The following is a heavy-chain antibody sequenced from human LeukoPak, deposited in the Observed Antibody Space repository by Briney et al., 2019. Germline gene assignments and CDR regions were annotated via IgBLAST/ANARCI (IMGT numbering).Heavy chain of an antibody. D-gene: IGHD4-23*01. CDR1: GYTFTGYC. Sequence: ASVKVSCKASGYTFTGYCMHWVRQAPGQGLEWMGRINPNSGGTNYAQKFQGRVTMTRHTSISTAYMELSRLRSDDTAVYYCARDFFNYGGNDWGQGTLVTVSS. CDR2: INPNSGGT. CDR3: ARDFFNYGGND. V-gene: IGHV1-2*06. J-gene: IGHJ4*02.